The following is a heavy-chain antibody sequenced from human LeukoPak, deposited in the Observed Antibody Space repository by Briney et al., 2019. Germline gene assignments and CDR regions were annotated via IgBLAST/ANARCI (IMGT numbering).Heavy chain of an antibody. V-gene: IGHV1-69*06. CDR3: ARDPGDCSSTSCDY. Sequence: SVKVSCKASGGTFSSYAISWVRQAPGQGLEWMGGIIPVFGTANYAQKFQGRVTITADKSTSTAYMELSSLRSEDTAVYYCARDPGDCSSTSCDYWGQGTLVTVSS. D-gene: IGHD2-2*01. CDR2: IIPVFGTA. J-gene: IGHJ4*02. CDR1: GGTFSSYA.